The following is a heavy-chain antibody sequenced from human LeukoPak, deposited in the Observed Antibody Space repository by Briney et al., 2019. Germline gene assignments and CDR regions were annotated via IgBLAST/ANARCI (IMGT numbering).Heavy chain of an antibody. CDR3: ARAPSRSLDI. J-gene: IGHJ3*02. D-gene: IGHD3-16*02. Sequence: ASVKLSCKASGYTFTSSEIHWVGQAPGQGLEGMGWLNPNSGNTGYAQKFQGRVTFTRESSTSTAYMEVTRPRSEDMAVYYCARAPSRSLDIWGQGAMVTVSS. V-gene: IGHV1-8*03. CDR1: GYTFTSSE. CDR2: LNPNSGNT.